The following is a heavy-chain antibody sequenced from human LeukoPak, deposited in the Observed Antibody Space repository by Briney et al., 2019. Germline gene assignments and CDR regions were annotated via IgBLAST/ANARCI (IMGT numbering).Heavy chain of an antibody. CDR1: GGSISSSRYY. CDR3: VRHIRDSSFFDP. V-gene: IGHV4-39*01. CDR2: INYSGST. J-gene: IGHJ5*02. D-gene: IGHD6-13*01. Sequence: PSETLSLTCTVSGGSISSSRYYYGWIRQPPGKGLEWIGYINYSGSTYYNPSLKSRVTISVDTSKDQFSLKLTSVTAADTAVFYCVRHIRDSSFFDPWGLGTLVTVSS.